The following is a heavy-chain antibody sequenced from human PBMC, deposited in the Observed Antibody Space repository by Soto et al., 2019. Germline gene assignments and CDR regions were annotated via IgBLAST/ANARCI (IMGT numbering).Heavy chain of an antibody. CDR2: IYHSGSV. J-gene: IGHJ6*02. CDR1: GYSMTSGYY. Sequence: PSETLSLTCAVSGYSMTSGYYWGWVRQPTGKGLEWLRSIYHSGSVYYNPSLKSRVTLSLDASKNHFSLHLTSVTAADTAVYYCARTFDYYGMDVWGLGTAVTVS. CDR3: ARTFDYYGMDV. V-gene: IGHV4-38-2*01. D-gene: IGHD3-3*01.